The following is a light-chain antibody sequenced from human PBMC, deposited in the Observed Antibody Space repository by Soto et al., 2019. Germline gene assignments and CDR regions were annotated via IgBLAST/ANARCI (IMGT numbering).Light chain of an antibody. V-gene: IGLV2-14*01. Sequence: QSALTQPASVSGSPGQSITISCTGSSSDVGGYDYVSWYQHHPGKAPKLLIYEVRNRPSGVSFRFSGSKAGNTASLTISGLQAEDEGHYYCSSYTTSMSVVFGGGTQLTVL. J-gene: IGLJ2*01. CDR2: EVR. CDR3: SSYTTSMSVV. CDR1: SSDVGGYDY.